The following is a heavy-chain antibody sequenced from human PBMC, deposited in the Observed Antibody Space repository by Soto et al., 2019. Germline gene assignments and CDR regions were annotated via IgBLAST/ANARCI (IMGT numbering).Heavy chain of an antibody. D-gene: IGHD3-16*02. CDR1: GGTFSSYA. J-gene: IGHJ5*02. Sequence: ASVKVSCKASGGTFSSYAISWVRQAPGQGLEWMGGIIPILGIANYAQKFQGRVTITADKSTSTAYMELSSLRSEDTAVYYCAREEGEEFGGVIVVDSWFDPWGQGTRVTVSS. CDR2: IIPILGIA. CDR3: AREEGEEFGGVIVVDSWFDP. V-gene: IGHV1-69*10.